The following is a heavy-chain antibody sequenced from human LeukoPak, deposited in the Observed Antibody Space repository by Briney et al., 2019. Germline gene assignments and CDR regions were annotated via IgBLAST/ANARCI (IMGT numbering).Heavy chain of an antibody. CDR3: ARAGTYYYGSGSYYKEFDY. J-gene: IGHJ4*02. CDR2: ISAYNGNT. V-gene: IGHV1-18*01. Sequence: ASVKVSRKVSGYTFTSYGISWVRQAPGQGLEWMGWISAYNGNTNYAQKLQGRVTMTTDTSTSTAYMELRSLRSDDTAVYYCARAGTYYYGSGSYYKEFDYWGQGTLVTVSS. D-gene: IGHD3-10*01. CDR1: GYTFTSYG.